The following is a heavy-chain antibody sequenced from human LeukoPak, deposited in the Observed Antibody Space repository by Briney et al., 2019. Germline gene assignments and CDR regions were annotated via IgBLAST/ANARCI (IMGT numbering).Heavy chain of an antibody. V-gene: IGHV3-23*01. D-gene: IGHD3-22*01. CDR1: GFTFSSYA. Sequence: GGSLRLSCAAPGFTFSSYAMSWVRQAPGKGLEWVSAISGSGDSTYYSDSVKGRFTISRDNSKNTLYVQMNSLRAEDTAVYYCAKPLVSDYYDSSGYWGYWGQGTLVTVSS. CDR2: ISGSGDST. CDR3: AKPLVSDYYDSSGYWGY. J-gene: IGHJ4*02.